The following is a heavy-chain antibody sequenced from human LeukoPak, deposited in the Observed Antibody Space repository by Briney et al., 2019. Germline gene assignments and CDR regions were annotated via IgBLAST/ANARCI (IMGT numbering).Heavy chain of an antibody. CDR3: AKDIIVATIVYGMDV. CDR2: ISGSGGST. V-gene: IGHV3-23*01. D-gene: IGHD5-12*01. CDR1: GFTFSSYA. Sequence: PGGSLRLSCAASGFTFSSYAMSWVRQAPGKGLEWVSAISGSGGSTYYADSVKGRFTISRDNSKNTLYLQMNSLRAEDTAVYYCAKDIIVATIVYGMDVWGQGTTVTVSS. J-gene: IGHJ6*02.